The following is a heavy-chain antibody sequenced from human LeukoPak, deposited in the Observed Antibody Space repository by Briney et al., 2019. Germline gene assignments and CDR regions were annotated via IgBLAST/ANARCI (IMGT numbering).Heavy chain of an antibody. J-gene: IGHJ3*02. V-gene: IGHV3-74*01. CDR3: ESSYARYSSGGFDI. Sequence: GGSLRLSCAASGFTFSSYWMHWVRQAPGKGLGWVSRINSDGSSTSYADSVKGRFTISRDNAKNTLYLKMNSRRAENTAVYYWESSYARYSSGGFDIGGKGTMVT. CDR2: INSDGSST. D-gene: IGHD6-19*01. CDR1: GFTFSSYW.